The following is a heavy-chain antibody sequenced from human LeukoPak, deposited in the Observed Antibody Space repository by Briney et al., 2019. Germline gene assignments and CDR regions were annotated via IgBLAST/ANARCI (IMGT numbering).Heavy chain of an antibody. Sequence: GGSLRLSCAASGFTFSSYAMSWVRQAPGKGLEWVSVISGSGESTYYADSVKGRFTISRDKSQNTMYLQMNSLRADDTAVYHCAKHGGYNSGYHFDYWGQGTLVTVSS. V-gene: IGHV3-23*01. D-gene: IGHD5-18*01. CDR3: AKHGGYNSGYHFDY. J-gene: IGHJ4*02. CDR2: ISGSGEST. CDR1: GFTFSSYA.